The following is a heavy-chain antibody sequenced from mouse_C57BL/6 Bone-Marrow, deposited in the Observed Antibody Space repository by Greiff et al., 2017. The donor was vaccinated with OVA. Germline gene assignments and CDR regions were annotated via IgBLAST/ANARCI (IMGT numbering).Heavy chain of an antibody. CDR1: GFNIKDYY. D-gene: IGHD2-3*01. CDR3: TLYDGYSYYCAMDY. J-gene: IGHJ4*01. CDR2: IDPEDGGT. V-gene: IGHV14-1*01. Sequence: VQLKQPGAELVRPGASVKLSCKASGFNIKDYYMHWVKQRPEQGLEWIGRIDPEDGGTEYDQKFKGRATMTADTSSNTAYLQLSSLTSEDTAVYYCTLYDGYSYYCAMDYWGQGTSVTVSS.